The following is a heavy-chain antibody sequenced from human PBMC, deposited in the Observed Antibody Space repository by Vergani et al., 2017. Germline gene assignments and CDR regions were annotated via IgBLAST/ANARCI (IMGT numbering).Heavy chain of an antibody. J-gene: IGHJ4*02. CDR1: GFTFSSYS. CDR2: ISSSSSYI. Sequence: EVQLLESGGGLVQPGGSLRLSCAASGFTFSSYSMNWVRQAPGKGLGWVSSISSSSSYIYYADSVKGRFTISRDNAKNSLYLQMNSLRAEDTAVYYCARDLFXYDSSGYYSGFFDYWGQGTLVTVSS. CDR3: ARDLFXYDSSGYYSGFFDY. V-gene: IGHV3-21*01. D-gene: IGHD3-22*01.